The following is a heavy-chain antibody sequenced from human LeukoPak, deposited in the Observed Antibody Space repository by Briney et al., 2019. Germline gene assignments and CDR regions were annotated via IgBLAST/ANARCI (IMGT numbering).Heavy chain of an antibody. CDR1: GGSFSGYY. CDR3: ARVEQLEFFDY. Sequence: SETLSPTCAVYGGSFSGYYWSWIRQPPGKGLEWIGEINHSGSTNYNPSLKSRVTISVDTSKNQFSLKLSSVTAADTAVYYCARVEQLEFFDYWGQGTLVTVSS. D-gene: IGHD6-13*01. CDR2: INHSGST. V-gene: IGHV4-34*01. J-gene: IGHJ4*02.